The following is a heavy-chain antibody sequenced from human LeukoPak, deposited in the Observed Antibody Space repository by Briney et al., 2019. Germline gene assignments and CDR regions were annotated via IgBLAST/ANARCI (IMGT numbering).Heavy chain of an antibody. CDR1: GFTFSDAS. D-gene: IGHD3-10*01. J-gene: IGHJ4*02. CDR3: LAQYYRNY. Sequence: GGSLRLSCVGSGFTFSDASMSWVRQAPGKGLEWVGHIESRSFGGTTNYAAPVKGRFIISRDDSENTLYLQMNSLKSEDTAVYYCLAQYYRNYWGQGSLVTVSS. CDR2: IESRSFGGTT. V-gene: IGHV3-15*04.